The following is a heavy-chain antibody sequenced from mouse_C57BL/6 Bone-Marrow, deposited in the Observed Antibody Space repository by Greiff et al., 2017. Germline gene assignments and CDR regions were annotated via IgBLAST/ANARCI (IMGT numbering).Heavy chain of an antibody. Sequence: EVQLQQPGPELVKPGASVKISCKASGYSFTDYNMNWVKQSNGKSLEWIGVINPNYGTTSYNQKFKGKATLTVDQSSSTAYMQLNSLTSEDSAVYYCDSGYEYNYAMDYWGQGTSVTVSS. CDR3: DSGYEYNYAMDY. D-gene: IGHD2-4*01. V-gene: IGHV1-39*01. CDR1: GYSFTDYN. J-gene: IGHJ4*01. CDR2: INPNYGTT.